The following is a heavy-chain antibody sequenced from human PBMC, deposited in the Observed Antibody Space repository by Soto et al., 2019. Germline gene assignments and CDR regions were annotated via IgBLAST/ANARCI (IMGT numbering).Heavy chain of an antibody. V-gene: IGHV4-31*03. J-gene: IGHJ6*02. CDR3: ARDRGGYGIHV. CDR1: GDSISGGYY. CDR2: VSPSGTT. Sequence: QVQLQESGPGLVKPSQTLSLTCTVSGDSISGGYYWSWIRQHPGKGLEWTVYVSPSGTTYYNPSPNGRSSTSRDTSKAQFSLAATSVTAANTAVYPGARDRGGYGIHVWGQGTTVTVSS. D-gene: IGHD6-25*01.